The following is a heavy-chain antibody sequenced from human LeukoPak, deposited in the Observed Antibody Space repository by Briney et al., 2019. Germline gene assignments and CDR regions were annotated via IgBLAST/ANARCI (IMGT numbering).Heavy chain of an antibody. J-gene: IGHJ6*02. CDR2: ISSDGNIT. Sequence: PGGSLRLSCAASGFTFSSYWMHWVRQAPGKGLVWVSRISSDGNITSYADSVKGRFTISRDNAKNTLYLQMKSLRTEDTAVYYCAPYLPDDYYYGMDVWGQGTTVTVSS. CDR3: APYLPDDYYYGMDV. CDR1: GFTFSSYW. V-gene: IGHV3-74*01.